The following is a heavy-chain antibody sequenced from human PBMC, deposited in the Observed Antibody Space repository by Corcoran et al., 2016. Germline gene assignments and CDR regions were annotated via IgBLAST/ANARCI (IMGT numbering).Heavy chain of an antibody. CDR1: GGTFSSYA. D-gene: IGHD2-2*01. CDR2: IIPIFGTA. J-gene: IGHJ3*02. Sequence: QVQLVQSGAEVKKPGSSVKVSCKASGGTFSSYAISWVRQAPGQGLEWMGGIIPIFGTANYAQKFQGRVTITADESTSTAYMELSSLRSEDTAVYYFARDRGLYCSSTSCHAGAFDIWGQGTMVTVSS. CDR3: ARDRGLYCSSTSCHAGAFDI. V-gene: IGHV1-69*01.